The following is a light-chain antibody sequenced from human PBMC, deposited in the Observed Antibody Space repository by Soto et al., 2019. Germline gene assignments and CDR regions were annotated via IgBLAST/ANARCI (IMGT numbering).Light chain of an antibody. Sequence: QSVLTRPASVSGSPGQSITISCTGTSSDVGGYNYVSWYQQHPGKAPKLLIYEVSNRPSGASNRFSGSKSGNTASLTISGLQAEDEADYYCSSYISSSSPYVFGTGTKVTVL. J-gene: IGLJ1*01. CDR3: SSYISSSSPYV. CDR2: EVS. V-gene: IGLV2-14*01. CDR1: SSDVGGYNY.